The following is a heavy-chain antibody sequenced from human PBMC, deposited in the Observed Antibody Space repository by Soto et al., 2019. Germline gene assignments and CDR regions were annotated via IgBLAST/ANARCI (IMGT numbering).Heavy chain of an antibody. V-gene: IGHV1-2*04. CDR3: ARGYCSSTSCYSPVNGMDV. J-gene: IGHJ6*02. CDR2: INPNSGGT. D-gene: IGHD2-2*02. Sequence: RASVKVSCKASGYTFTGYYMHWVRQAPGQGLEWMGWINPNSGGTNYAQKFQGWVTMTRDTSISTAYMELSRLRSDDTAVYYCARGYCSSTSCYSPVNGMDVWGQGTTVTVSS. CDR1: GYTFTGYY.